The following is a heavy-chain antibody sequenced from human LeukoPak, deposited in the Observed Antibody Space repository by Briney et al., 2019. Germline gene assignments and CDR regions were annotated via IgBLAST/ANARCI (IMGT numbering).Heavy chain of an antibody. D-gene: IGHD5-24*01. CDR3: ARPGGDGYNYGAFDI. CDR1: GDSFSSVTDD. J-gene: IGHJ3*02. Sequence: KTSETLSLTCTVSGDSFSSVTDDWAWIRQPPGKGLEWIASGDYSGGTYYNPSLESRVAISADMSKNQSSLKLSSVTAADTAVYYCARPGGDGYNYGAFDIWGQGTMVTVSA. CDR2: GDYSGGT. V-gene: IGHV4-39*07.